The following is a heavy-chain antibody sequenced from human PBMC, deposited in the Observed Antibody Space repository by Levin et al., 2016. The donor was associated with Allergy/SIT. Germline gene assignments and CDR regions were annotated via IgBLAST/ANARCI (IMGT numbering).Heavy chain of an antibody. J-gene: IGHJ3*02. V-gene: IGHV3-33*01. Sequence: GESLKISCAASGFTFSSYGMHWVRQAPGKGLEWVAVIWYDGSNKYYADSVKGRFTISRDNSKNTLYLQMNSLRAEDTAVYYCARDLGYGGTRHDAFDIWGQGTMVTVSS. D-gene: IGHD4-23*01. CDR3: ARDLGYGGTRHDAFDI. CDR1: GFTFSSYG. CDR2: IWYDGSNK.